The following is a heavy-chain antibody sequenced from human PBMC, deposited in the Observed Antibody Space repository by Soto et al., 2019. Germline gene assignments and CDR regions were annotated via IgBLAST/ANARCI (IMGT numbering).Heavy chain of an antibody. CDR1: GFTFSDYY. D-gene: IGHD3-3*01. CDR3: ARHYDFWSGYFWFDP. Sequence: GGSLRLSCAASGFTFSDYYMSWIRQAPGKGLEWVSYISSSGSTIYYADSVKGRFTISRDNAKNSLYLQMNSLRAEDTAVYYCARHYDFWSGYFWFDPWGQGTLVTVSS. CDR2: ISSSGSTI. V-gene: IGHV3-11*01. J-gene: IGHJ5*02.